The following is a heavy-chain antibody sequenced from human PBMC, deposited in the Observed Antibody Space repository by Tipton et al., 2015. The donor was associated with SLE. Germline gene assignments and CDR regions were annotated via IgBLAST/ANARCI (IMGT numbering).Heavy chain of an antibody. Sequence: TLSLTCTVSGGSINRSYWSWIRQPPGEGLEWIGHIYHTGSTNYNPSLKSRVTISVDTSKNQFSLKLNSVTAADTAVYYCVRSPGTARAEYFHHWGQGTLVTVSS. J-gene: IGHJ1*01. CDR2: IYHTGST. CDR3: VRSPGTARAEYFHH. CDR1: GGSINRSY. D-gene: IGHD1-14*01. V-gene: IGHV4-59*12.